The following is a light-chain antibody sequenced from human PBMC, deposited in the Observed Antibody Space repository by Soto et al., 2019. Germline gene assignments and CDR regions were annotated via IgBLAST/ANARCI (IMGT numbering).Light chain of an antibody. V-gene: IGKV3-15*01. CDR1: LSIATN. J-gene: IGKJ1*01. Sequence: IVMTQSPATVSVSPGERATLSCRASLSIATNLAWYQQKPGQSPRLLIYVASTRATGIPARISGSGSGTEFTLTISSLKSEDSAVYYGQQYQNWLCTFGQGTEVEIK. CDR3: QQYQNWLCT. CDR2: VAS.